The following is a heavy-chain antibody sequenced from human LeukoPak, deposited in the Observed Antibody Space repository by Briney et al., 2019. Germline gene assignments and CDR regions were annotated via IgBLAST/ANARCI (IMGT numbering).Heavy chain of an antibody. V-gene: IGHV4-4*07. CDR1: GDSFTSYQ. CDR3: ARAASGDAVDYYGSGGRFYSYYMDV. CDR2: ISASGTT. D-gene: IGHD3-10*01. J-gene: IGHJ6*03. Sequence: SETLSLTCIVSGDSFTSYQWSWVRQPAGKGLEWIGRISASGTTNSNPALKSRVTMSVDSSKKQFSLNLRSVTAADTAVYYCARAASGDAVDYYGSGGRFYSYYMDVWGKGTTVTISS.